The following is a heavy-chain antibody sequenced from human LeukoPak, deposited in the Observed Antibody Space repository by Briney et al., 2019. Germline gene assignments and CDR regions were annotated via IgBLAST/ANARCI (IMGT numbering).Heavy chain of an antibody. CDR2: IKLDGSEK. D-gene: IGHD5-24*01. CDR3: ARAGMATTGSFDY. V-gene: IGHV3-7*03. Sequence: GGSLRLSCVASGFTFGKYWMSWVRQAPGKGLEWVANIKLDGSEKNYVDPVKGRFTISRDNTKNSLYLQMNSLRAEDTAVYYCARAGMATTGSFDYWGQGTLVTVSS. CDR1: GFTFGKYW. J-gene: IGHJ4*02.